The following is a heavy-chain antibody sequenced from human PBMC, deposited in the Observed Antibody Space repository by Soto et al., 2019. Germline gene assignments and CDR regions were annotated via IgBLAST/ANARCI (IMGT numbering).Heavy chain of an antibody. D-gene: IGHD6-19*01. CDR2: FDPEDGET. CDR1: GYTLTELS. CDR3: ATKQWLGDYYYYGMDV. J-gene: IGHJ6*02. V-gene: IGHV1-24*01. Sequence: ASVKVSCKVSGYTLTELSMHRVRQAPGKGLEWMGGFDPEDGETIYAQKFQGRVTMAEDTSTDTAYMELSSLRSEDTAVYYCATKQWLGDYYYYGMDVWGQGTTVTVSS.